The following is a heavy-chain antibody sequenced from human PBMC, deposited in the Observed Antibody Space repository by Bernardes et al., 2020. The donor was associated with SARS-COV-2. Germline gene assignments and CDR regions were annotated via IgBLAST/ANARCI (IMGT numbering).Heavy chain of an antibody. CDR3: ARDAYQYDSGSLEF. D-gene: IGHD3-10*01. CDR2: IYHDGST. J-gene: IGHJ4*02. CDR1: GGSIISGGYY. Sequence: SETLSLTCTVSGGSIISGGYYWSWIRQHPGKGLEWIGYIYHDGSTHYNPSLESRVVMSVDTSKHLFSLRLTSVTAADTAVYYCARDAYQYDSGSLEFWGQGALVTVSS. V-gene: IGHV4-31*03.